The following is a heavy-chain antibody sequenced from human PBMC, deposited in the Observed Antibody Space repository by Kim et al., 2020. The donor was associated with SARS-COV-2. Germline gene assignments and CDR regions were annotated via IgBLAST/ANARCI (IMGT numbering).Heavy chain of an antibody. CDR2: ISSSGSSI. D-gene: IGHD2-15*01. CDR1: GFSFSSYE. J-gene: IGHJ6*02. V-gene: IGHV3-48*03. Sequence: GGSLRLSCAASGFSFSSYEMNWVRQAPGKGLEWVSYISSSGSSIYSADSVKGRFTISRDNAKNSLYLQMNSLRAEDTALYYCARWHCSDGTCYPHQYFYGMDVWGQGTTVTVSS. CDR3: ARWHCSDGTCYPHQYFYGMDV.